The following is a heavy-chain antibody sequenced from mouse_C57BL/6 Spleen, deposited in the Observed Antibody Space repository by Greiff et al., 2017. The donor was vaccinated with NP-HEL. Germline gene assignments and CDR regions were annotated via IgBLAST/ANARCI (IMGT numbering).Heavy chain of an antibody. D-gene: IGHD4-1*02. CDR1: GFTFSSYG. V-gene: IGHV5-6*01. J-gene: IGHJ2*01. Sequence: EVKLVESGGDLVKPGGSLKLSCAASGFTFSSYGMSWVRQTPDKRLEWVATISSGGSYTYYPDSVKGRFTISRDNAKNTLYLQMSSLKSEDTAMYYCARHPNWAFDYWGQGTTLTVSS. CDR3: ARHPNWAFDY. CDR2: ISSGGSYT.